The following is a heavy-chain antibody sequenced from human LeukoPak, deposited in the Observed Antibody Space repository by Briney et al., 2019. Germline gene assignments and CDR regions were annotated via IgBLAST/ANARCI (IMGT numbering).Heavy chain of an antibody. CDR2: IIPIFGIA. CDR1: GGTFSSYA. D-gene: IGHD4-23*01. V-gene: IGHV1-69*04. J-gene: IGHJ4*02. CDR3: ARAVTLRNLYYFDY. Sequence: SVKVSCKASGGTFSSYAISWVRQAPGQGLEWMGRIIPIFGIANYAQKFQGRVTITADKSTSTAYMELSSLRSEDTAVYYCARAVTLRNLYYFDYWGQGTLVTVSS.